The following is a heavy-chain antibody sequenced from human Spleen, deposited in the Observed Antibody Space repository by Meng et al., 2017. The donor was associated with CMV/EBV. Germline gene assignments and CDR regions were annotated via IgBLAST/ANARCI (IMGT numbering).Heavy chain of an antibody. Sequence: GESLKISCAASGFRFSSYDMSWVRQAPGKGLEWVSGISGSGDITYYADSVKGRFTISRDNSKNTLYLQMNILRADDTAIYYCTIDCSSTACKPYYYGMTGWGQGTTVTVSS. CDR1: GFRFSSYD. D-gene: IGHD2-2*01. V-gene: IGHV3-23*01. CDR3: TIDCSSTACKPYYYGMTG. CDR2: ISGSGDIT. J-gene: IGHJ6*02.